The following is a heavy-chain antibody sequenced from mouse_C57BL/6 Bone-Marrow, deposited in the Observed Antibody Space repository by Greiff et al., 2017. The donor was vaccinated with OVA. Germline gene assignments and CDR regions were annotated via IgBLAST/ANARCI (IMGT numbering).Heavy chain of an antibody. CDR2: IDPSDSYT. CDR1: GYTFTSYW. CDR3: ARGGTSNYFDY. J-gene: IGHJ2*01. V-gene: IGHV1-50*01. D-gene: IGHD2-14*01. Sequence: QVQLKQPGAELVKPGASVKLSCKASGYTFTSYWMQWVKQRPGQGLEWIGEIDPSDSYTNYNQKFKGKATLTVDTSSSTAYMQLSSLTSEDSAVYYCARGGTSNYFDYWGQGTTLTVSS.